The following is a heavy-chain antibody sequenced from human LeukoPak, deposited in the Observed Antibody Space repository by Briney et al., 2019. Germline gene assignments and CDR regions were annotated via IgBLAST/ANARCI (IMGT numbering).Heavy chain of an antibody. CDR3: ANLGVVNYGRAQLDY. V-gene: IGHV3-30*18. CDR1: GFTFSSYG. D-gene: IGHD2-21*01. CDR2: ISYDGSNK. Sequence: GGSLRLSCAASGFTFSSYGMHWVRQAPGKGLEWVAVISYDGSNKYYADSVKGRFTISRDNSKNTLYVQMNSLRGDDTAVYYCANLGVVNYGRAQLDYWGQGTLVTVSS. J-gene: IGHJ4*02.